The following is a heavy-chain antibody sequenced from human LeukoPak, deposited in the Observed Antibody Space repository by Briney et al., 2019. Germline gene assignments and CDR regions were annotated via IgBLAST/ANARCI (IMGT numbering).Heavy chain of an antibody. CDR1: GGSISSYY. Sequence: SETLSLTCTVSGGSISSYYWSWIRQPPGKGLEWIGYIYYSGSTNYNPSLKSRVTISVDTSKNQFSLKVNSVTAADTAVYYCARTKPLDPFDSWGQGTLVTVSS. CDR3: ARTKPLDPFDS. V-gene: IGHV4-59*01. J-gene: IGHJ3*01. CDR2: IYYSGST.